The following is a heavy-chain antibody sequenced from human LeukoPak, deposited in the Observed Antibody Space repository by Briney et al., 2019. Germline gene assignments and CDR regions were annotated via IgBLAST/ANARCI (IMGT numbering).Heavy chain of an antibody. J-gene: IGHJ4*02. CDR2: IYYSGST. V-gene: IGHV4-59*08. CDR3: ARHRPSSSPFFDY. Sequence: SETLSLTCTVSGGSISSYYWSSIRQPPGKGLEWIGYIYYSGSTNYNPSLKSRVTISVDTSKNQFSLKLSSVTAADTAVYYCARHRPSSSPFFDYWGQGTLVTVSS. D-gene: IGHD6-13*01. CDR1: GGSISSYY.